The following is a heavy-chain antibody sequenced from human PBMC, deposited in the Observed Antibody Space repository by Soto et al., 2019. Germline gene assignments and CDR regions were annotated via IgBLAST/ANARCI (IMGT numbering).Heavy chain of an antibody. CDR1: ADNCKKNV. CDR2: TIPALGKT. V-gene: IGHV1-69*10. Sequence: VASVKVSCKTSADNCKKNVFTWVRQAPGQGLEWMGGTIPALGKTHYIEKLQGRVTITVDDATRTVYREVHALTSEDTAIYYCARGPFRPSAMDVWGQGTTVTVSS. D-gene: IGHD3-10*01. CDR3: ARGPFRPSAMDV. J-gene: IGHJ6*02.